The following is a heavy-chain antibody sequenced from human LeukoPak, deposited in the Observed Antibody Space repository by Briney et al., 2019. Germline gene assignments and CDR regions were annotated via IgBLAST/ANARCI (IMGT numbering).Heavy chain of an antibody. V-gene: IGHV4-4*07. Sequence: SETLSLTCSVSGGSISSYWWSWIRQPAGKGLEFIGRIYTTGRTNYNPSLKGRVSMSVDTSKNKFSLELRSVTAADTAVYFCARAGYTISSYRFDYWGQGALVTVSS. CDR2: IYTTGRT. CDR3: ARAGYTISSYRFDY. J-gene: IGHJ4*02. CDR1: GGSISSYW. D-gene: IGHD3-16*02.